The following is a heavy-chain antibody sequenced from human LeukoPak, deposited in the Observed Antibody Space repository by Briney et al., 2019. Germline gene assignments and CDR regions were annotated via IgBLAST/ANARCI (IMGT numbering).Heavy chain of an antibody. V-gene: IGHV4-59*11. CDR3: ARGSATRMGYYYYYYVDV. J-gene: IGHJ6*03. D-gene: IGHD1-14*01. CDR2: IYYSGST. CDR1: GGSISSHY. Sequence: SETLSLTCTVSGGSISSHYWSWIRQPPGKGLEWIGYIYYSGSTNYNPSLKSRVTISVDTSKNQVSLKLSSVTAADTAVYYCARGSATRMGYYYYYYVDVWGKGTTVTVSS.